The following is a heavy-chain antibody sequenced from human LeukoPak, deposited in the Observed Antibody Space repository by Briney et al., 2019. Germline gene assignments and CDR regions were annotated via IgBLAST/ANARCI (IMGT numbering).Heavy chain of an antibody. J-gene: IGHJ3*02. CDR2: ISSSSSTI. CDR1: GFTFSSYS. V-gene: IGHV3-48*04. CDR3: ARDRAFDI. Sequence: GGSLRLSCAASGFTFSSYSMNWVRQAPGKGLEWVSYISSSSSTIYYADSVKGRFTISRDNAKNSLYLQMNCLRAEDTAVYYCARDRAFDIWGQGTMVTVSS.